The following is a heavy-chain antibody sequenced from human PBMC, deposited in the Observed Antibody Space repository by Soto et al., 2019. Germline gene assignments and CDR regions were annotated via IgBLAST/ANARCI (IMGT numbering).Heavy chain of an antibody. CDR3: TRGNIGSYYDFWSGYYKGRTYYYSGMDV. D-gene: IGHD3-3*01. CDR2: IRSKAYGGTR. CDR1: ECTYVDYP. Sequence: WCLRHTCTASECTYVDYPMILVRQAPGKGLEWVGFIRSKAYGGTREYAASVKGRFTISRDDSKSIAYLQMNSLKTEDTAVYYCTRGNIGSYYDFWSGYYKGRTYYYSGMDVWGQGTTVTVSS. V-gene: IGHV3-49*04. J-gene: IGHJ6*02.